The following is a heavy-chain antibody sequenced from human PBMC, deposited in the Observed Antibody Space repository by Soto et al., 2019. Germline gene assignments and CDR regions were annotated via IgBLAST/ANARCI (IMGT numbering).Heavy chain of an antibody. CDR3: ASRSH. V-gene: IGHV3-11*01. J-gene: IGHJ4*02. Sequence: GGSLRLSCAASGFTFTYSYMIWIRQAPGKGLEWVSYISNSGSTIHYADSVKGRFTISRDNAQDSLYLQMNSLRAEDTAVYYCASRSHWGQGTPVTVSS. CDR2: ISNSGSTI. CDR1: GFTFTYSY. D-gene: IGHD3-16*02.